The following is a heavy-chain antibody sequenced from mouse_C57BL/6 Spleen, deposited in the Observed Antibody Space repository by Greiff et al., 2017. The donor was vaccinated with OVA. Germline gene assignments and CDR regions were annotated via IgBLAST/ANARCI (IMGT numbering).Heavy chain of an antibody. CDR3: ARWDGNYSAWFAY. CDR1: GYTFTSYW. J-gene: IGHJ3*01. V-gene: IGHV1-55*01. Sequence: QVHVKQPGAELVKPGASVKMSCKASGYTFTSYWITWVKQRPGQGLEWIGDIYPGSGSTNYNEKFKIKATLTVDTSSSTAYMQLSSLTSEDSAVYYCARWDGNYSAWFAYWGQGTLVTVSA. CDR2: IYPGSGST. D-gene: IGHD2-1*01.